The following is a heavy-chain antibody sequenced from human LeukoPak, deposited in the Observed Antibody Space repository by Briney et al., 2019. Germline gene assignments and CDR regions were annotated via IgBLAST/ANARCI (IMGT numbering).Heavy chain of an antibody. V-gene: IGHV3-23*01. CDR1: GFIFSSYA. D-gene: IGHD5-18*01. CDR2: ISGSGGNT. J-gene: IGHJ6*03. Sequence: PGGSLRLSCAASGFIFSSYAMAWVRQAPGKGLEWVSAISGSGGNTYYADSVKGRFTISRDNSKNTLYLQMNSLRAEDTAVYYCARGAQNTAMVTYLGVYYYYYMDVWGKGTTVTVSS. CDR3: ARGAQNTAMVTYLGVYYYYYMDV.